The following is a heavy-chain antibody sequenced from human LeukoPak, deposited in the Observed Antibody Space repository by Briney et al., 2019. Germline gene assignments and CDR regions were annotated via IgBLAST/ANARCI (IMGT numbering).Heavy chain of an antibody. V-gene: IGHV3-23*01. D-gene: IGHD6-19*01. CDR2: IDYSGGST. CDR1: GFTLSSYE. Sequence: PGGSLRLSCTASGFTLSSYEMSWIRQAPGKGLEWVSSIDYSGGSTYYADSVKGRFTISRDNSKNTLYLQLNSLRGDDTAVYYCTRNSVWYGVSWGQGTLVTVSS. J-gene: IGHJ4*02. CDR3: TRNSVWYGVS.